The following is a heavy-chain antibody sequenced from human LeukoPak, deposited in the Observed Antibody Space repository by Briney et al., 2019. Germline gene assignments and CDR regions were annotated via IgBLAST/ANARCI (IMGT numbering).Heavy chain of an antibody. CDR3: ARGTSSGWPFDY. J-gene: IGHJ4*02. CDR2: ISSSSSYI. Sequence: GGSLRLSCAASGFTFSTYSMNWVRQAPGKGLEWVSSISSSSSYIYYADSVKGRFTVSRDSAKNSLYLQMNSLRAEDTAVYYCARGTSSGWPFDYWGQGTLVTVSS. D-gene: IGHD6-19*01. V-gene: IGHV3-21*01. CDR1: GFTFSTYS.